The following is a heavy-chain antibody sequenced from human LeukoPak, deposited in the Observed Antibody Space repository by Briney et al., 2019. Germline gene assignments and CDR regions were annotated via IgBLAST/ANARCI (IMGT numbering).Heavy chain of an antibody. V-gene: IGHV1-69*04. CDR2: VIPIFCIA. CDR3: ARADGGGDCQDPYYYYGMDV. CDR1: GGTFNNYA. Sequence: SVKVSYKASGGTFNNYAISWVRQAPGQRLEWMGRVIPIFCIANYAQKFQGRVTITADKSTSTAYMELSSLRSEDTAVYCCARADGGGDCQDPYYYYGMDVWGQGTTVTVSS. J-gene: IGHJ6*02. D-gene: IGHD2-21*02.